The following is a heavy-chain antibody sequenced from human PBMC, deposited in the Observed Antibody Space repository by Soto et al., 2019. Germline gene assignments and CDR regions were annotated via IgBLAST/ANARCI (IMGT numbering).Heavy chain of an antibody. Sequence: ASVKVSCKASGGTCSSYAISWVRQAPGQGLEWMGGIIPIFGTANYAQKFQGRVTITADESTSTAYMELSSLRSEDTAVYYCARDFFLAGTGRHYFDYWGQGTLVTVSS. V-gene: IGHV1-69*13. J-gene: IGHJ4*02. D-gene: IGHD3-10*01. CDR1: GGTCSSYA. CDR2: IIPIFGTA. CDR3: ARDFFLAGTGRHYFDY.